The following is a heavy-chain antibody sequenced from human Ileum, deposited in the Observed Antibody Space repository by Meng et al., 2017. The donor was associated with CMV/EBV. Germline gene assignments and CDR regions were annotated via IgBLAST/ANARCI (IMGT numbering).Heavy chain of an antibody. J-gene: IGHJ4*02. CDR1: GGPFSSNA. Sequence: QVQLVQSGAEVKKPGSSVKVSCEGSGGPFSSNAISWVRHAPGQGLEWMGVISPIFRTSNYAQKFQGRLTITADESTSTAYMELSSLTSGDTAVYYCATSGRGPKYYFDYWGQGTLVTVSS. V-gene: IGHV1-69*12. CDR3: ATSGRGPKYYFDY. CDR2: ISPIFRTS. D-gene: IGHD1-14*01.